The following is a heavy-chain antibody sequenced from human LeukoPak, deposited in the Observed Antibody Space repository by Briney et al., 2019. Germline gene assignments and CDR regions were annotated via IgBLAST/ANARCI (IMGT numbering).Heavy chain of an antibody. D-gene: IGHD3-22*01. V-gene: IGHV4-59*01. CDR3: ARMTSSGYFEDY. J-gene: IGHJ4*02. CDR2: IHFSGST. CDR1: GGSISGYY. Sequence: SETLSLTCTVSGGSISGYYWSWIRQPPGKGLEWIGYIHFSGSTNYNPSLKSRVTISVDTSKNQFSLKLSSVTAADTAVYYCARMTSSGYFEDYWGQRTLVTVSS.